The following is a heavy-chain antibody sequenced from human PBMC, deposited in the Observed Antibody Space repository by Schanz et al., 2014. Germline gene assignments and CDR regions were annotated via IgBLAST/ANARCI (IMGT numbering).Heavy chain of an antibody. V-gene: IGHV1-46*01. J-gene: IGHJ3*01. CDR1: GYSFTTYD. Sequence: QVQLVQSGAEVKKPGASVKVSCKASGYSFTTYDVNWVRQAPGQGLEWMGIINPSGGSTSYAQKFQGRVTMTRDTSTSTVYMELRGLRSDDTAVYYCARETTIITGGAFDVWGQGTMVTVSS. CDR3: ARETTIITGGAFDV. D-gene: IGHD3-9*01. CDR2: INPSGGST.